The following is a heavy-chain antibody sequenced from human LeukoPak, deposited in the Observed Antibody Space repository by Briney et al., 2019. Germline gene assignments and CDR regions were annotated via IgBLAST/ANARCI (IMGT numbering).Heavy chain of an antibody. CDR3: ARVSYSSSWYMVGMDV. Sequence: PSGILSLTCAVSGGSISSSNWWSWVRQPPGKGLEWIGEIYHSGSTNYNPSLKSRVTISVDKSKNQFSLKLSSVTAADTAVYYCARVSYSSSWYMVGMDVWGQGTTVTVSS. D-gene: IGHD6-13*01. V-gene: IGHV4-4*02. J-gene: IGHJ6*02. CDR2: IYHSGST. CDR1: GGSISSSNW.